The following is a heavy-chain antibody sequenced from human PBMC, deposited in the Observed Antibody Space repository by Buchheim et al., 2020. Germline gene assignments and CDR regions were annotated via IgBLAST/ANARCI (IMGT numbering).Heavy chain of an antibody. D-gene: IGHD6-19*01. CDR2: ISGSGGST. V-gene: IGHV3-23*01. CDR3: AKVPSSAWIFDY. Sequence: EVQLLESGGDLVQPGGSLRLSCAASGFTFSSYAMSWVRQAPGKGPEWVAAISGSGGSTYYADSVKGRFTISRDNSKNTLYLQMSSLRGEDTAVYYCAKVPSSAWIFDYWGQGTL. J-gene: IGHJ4*02. CDR1: GFTFSSYA.